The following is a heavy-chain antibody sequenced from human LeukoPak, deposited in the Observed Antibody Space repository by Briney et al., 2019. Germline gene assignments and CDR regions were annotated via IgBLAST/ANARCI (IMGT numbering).Heavy chain of an antibody. J-gene: IGHJ4*02. D-gene: IGHD1-26*01. CDR2: ISAYNGNT. Sequence: ASVKVSCKASGCTFTSYGIIWVRQAPGQGLEWMGWISAYNGNTNYAQKLQGRVTMTTDTSTSTAYMELRSLRSDDTAVYYCARAGSIVGARSYDYWGQGTLVTVSS. CDR3: ARAGSIVGARSYDY. CDR1: GCTFTSYG. V-gene: IGHV1-18*01.